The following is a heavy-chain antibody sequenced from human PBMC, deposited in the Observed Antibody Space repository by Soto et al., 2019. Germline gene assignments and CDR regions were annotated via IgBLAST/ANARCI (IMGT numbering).Heavy chain of an antibody. CDR2: ISYDGSNK. V-gene: IGHV3-30-3*01. CDR3: ARDSSTAAAGVIDY. Sequence: GGSLRLSCAASGFTFSSYAMHWVRQAPGKGLEWVAVISYDGSNKYYADSVKGRFTISRDNSKNTLYLQMNSLRAEDTAVYYCARDSSTAAAGVIDYWGQGTLVTVSS. J-gene: IGHJ4*02. D-gene: IGHD6-13*01. CDR1: GFTFSSYA.